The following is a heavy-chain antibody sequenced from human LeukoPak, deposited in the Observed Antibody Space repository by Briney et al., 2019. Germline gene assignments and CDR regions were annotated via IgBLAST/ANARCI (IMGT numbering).Heavy chain of an antibody. Sequence: PGGSLRLSCAASGFTFSSYSMNWVRQAPGKGLEWVSSISSSSSYIYYADSVKGRFTISRDNAKNSLYLQMNSLRAEDTAVYYCAKPYGSGSYQYFDYWGQGTLVTVSS. J-gene: IGHJ4*02. D-gene: IGHD3-10*01. V-gene: IGHV3-21*01. CDR2: ISSSSSYI. CDR3: AKPYGSGSYQYFDY. CDR1: GFTFSSYS.